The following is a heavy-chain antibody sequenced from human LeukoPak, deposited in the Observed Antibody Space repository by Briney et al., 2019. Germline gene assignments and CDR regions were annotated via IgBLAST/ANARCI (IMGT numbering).Heavy chain of an antibody. V-gene: IGHV3-23*01. D-gene: IGHD6-6*01. CDR1: GFTFSSYA. J-gene: IGHJ5*02. Sequence: GGSLRLSCAASGFTFSSYAMSWVRQTPGKGLEWVSAISGSGGRTHYADSVKGRFTISRDNSKNTLFLQMNTLRAEDTAIYYCAKDIAEHSNSSPNWFDPWGQGTLVTVSS. CDR3: AKDIAEHSNSSPNWFDP. CDR2: ISGSGGRT.